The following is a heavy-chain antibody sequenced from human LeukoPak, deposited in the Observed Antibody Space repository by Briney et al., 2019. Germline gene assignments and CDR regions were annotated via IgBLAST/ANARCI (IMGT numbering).Heavy chain of an antibody. CDR3: ARDLWDH. J-gene: IGHJ4*02. Sequence: GGSLKLSCATSGFTFSTYSMIWVRQAPGKGLEWVSSITSAGNFIYYADSLRGRFTVSRDNAKNSLYLQMNRLRAEDTAMYYCARDLWDHWGQGTLVTVSS. CDR1: GFTFSTYS. CDR2: ITSAGNFI. V-gene: IGHV3-21*01.